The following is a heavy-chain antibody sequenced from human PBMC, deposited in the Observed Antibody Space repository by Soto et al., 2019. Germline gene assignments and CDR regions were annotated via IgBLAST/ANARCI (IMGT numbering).Heavy chain of an antibody. D-gene: IGHD2-2*01. V-gene: IGHV3-7*03. CDR3: ARDGAGYCSSPSCPLGQDYYYYYGMDV. J-gene: IGHJ6*02. CDR1: GFTFSSYW. CDR2: IKQDGSEK. Sequence: GGSLRLSXAASGFTFSSYWMSWVRQAPGKGLEWVANIKQDGSEKYYVDSVKGRFTISRDHAKNSLYLQMNSLRAEDTAVYYCARDGAGYCSSPSCPLGQDYYYYYGMDVWGQGTTVTVSS.